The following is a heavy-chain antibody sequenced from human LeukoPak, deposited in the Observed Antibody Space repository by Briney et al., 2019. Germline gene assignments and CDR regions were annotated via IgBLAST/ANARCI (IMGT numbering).Heavy chain of an antibody. J-gene: IGHJ6*02. CDR3: ARDGGGMDV. V-gene: IGHV1-2*02. CDR2: ITPNSGAT. CDR1: GYTFTGYY. D-gene: IGHD3-16*01. Sequence: ASVKVSCKASGYTFTGYYMHWVRQAPGQGLEWLEWITPNSGATNSAQKFQGRVTMTTDTSISTAYMELRSLKSDDTAVYYCARDGGGMDVWGQGTTVTVSS.